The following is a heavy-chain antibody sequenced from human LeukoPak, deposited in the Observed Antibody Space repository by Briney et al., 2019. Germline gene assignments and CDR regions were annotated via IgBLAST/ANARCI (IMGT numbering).Heavy chain of an antibody. D-gene: IGHD6-13*01. CDR3: ARWGAGSRGYYNYGMDV. CDR1: GFTVSSNY. J-gene: IGHJ6*02. CDR2: IYSGGST. Sequence: AGGSLRLSCAASGFTVSSNYMSWVRQAPGKGLEWVSGIYSGGSTYYADSVKGRFTISRDKSKNTLYLQMNSLRAEDTAVYYCARWGAGSRGYYNYGMDVWGQGTTVTVSS. V-gene: IGHV3-53*01.